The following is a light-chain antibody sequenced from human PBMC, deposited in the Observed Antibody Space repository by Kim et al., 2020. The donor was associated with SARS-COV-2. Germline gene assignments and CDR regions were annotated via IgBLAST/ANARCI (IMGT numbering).Light chain of an antibody. V-gene: IGLV3-19*01. Sequence: SSELTQDPAVSVALGQTVTITCQGDSLRNYYASWYQQKPGQAPVLVVYGKNNRPSGIPDRFSGSTSGNTASLTITGAQAEDEADYYCNSRDSSGTHVFGG. CDR2: GKN. CDR1: SLRNYY. J-gene: IGLJ2*01. CDR3: NSRDSSGTHV.